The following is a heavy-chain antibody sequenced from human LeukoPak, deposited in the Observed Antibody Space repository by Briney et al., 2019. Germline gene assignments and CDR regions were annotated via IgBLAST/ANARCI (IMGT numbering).Heavy chain of an antibody. CDR3: ASSSSWYSGLDY. CDR1: GFTVSSNY. J-gene: IGHJ4*02. D-gene: IGHD6-13*01. Sequence: GGSLRLSCAASGFTVSSNYMSWVRQAPGKGLEWVSVIYGGGSTYYADSVKGRFTMSRDNSKNTLYLQMNSLRAEDTAVYYCASSSSWYSGLDYWGQGTLVTVSS. V-gene: IGHV3-53*01. CDR2: IYGGGST.